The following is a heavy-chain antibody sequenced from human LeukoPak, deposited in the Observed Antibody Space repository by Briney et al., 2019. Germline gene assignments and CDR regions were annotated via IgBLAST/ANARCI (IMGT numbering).Heavy chain of an antibody. D-gene: IGHD3-22*01. Sequence: GRSLRLSCAASGFTFSSYAMHWVRQAPGKGLEWVAVIWYDGSNKYYADSVKGRFTISRDNSKNTLYLQMNSLRAEDTAVYYCARDREDYDSTTGYWGQGTLVTVSS. CDR3: ARDREDYDSTTGY. V-gene: IGHV3-33*01. CDR1: GFTFSSYA. CDR2: IWYDGSNK. J-gene: IGHJ4*02.